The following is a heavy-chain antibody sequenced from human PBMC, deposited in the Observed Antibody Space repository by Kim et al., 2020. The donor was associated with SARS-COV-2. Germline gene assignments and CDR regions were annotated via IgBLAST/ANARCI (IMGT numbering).Heavy chain of an antibody. D-gene: IGHD6-19*01. Sequence: ASVKVSCKASGYTFINYVMHWVRQAPGQRLEWMGLISIGNDNTKYSQKFQGRVTITRDTSASTAYMELTSLRSEDTAIYYCARGSGWAFDYWGQGTLVPVAS. V-gene: IGHV1-3*04. CDR2: ISIGNDNT. CDR1: GYTFINYV. J-gene: IGHJ4*02. CDR3: ARGSGWAFDY.